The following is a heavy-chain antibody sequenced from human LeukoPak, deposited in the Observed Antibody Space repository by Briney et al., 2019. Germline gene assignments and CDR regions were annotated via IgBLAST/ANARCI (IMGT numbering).Heavy chain of an antibody. Sequence: PGGSLRLSCAASGFSFSSFSMNWVRQPPGKGLEWIGEINHSGSTNYNPSLKSRVTISVDTSKNQFSLTLSSVTAADTAVYYCARDSGSSWYRPPREKNWFDPWGQGTLVTVSS. D-gene: IGHD6-13*01. CDR2: INHSGST. J-gene: IGHJ5*02. V-gene: IGHV4-34*01. CDR1: GFSFSSFS. CDR3: ARDSGSSWYRPPREKNWFDP.